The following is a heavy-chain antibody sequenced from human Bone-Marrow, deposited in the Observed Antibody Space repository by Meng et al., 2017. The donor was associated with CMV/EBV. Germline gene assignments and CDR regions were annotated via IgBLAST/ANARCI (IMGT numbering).Heavy chain of an antibody. CDR1: GFNFSSYE. D-gene: IGHD2-2*01. V-gene: IGHV3-48*03. Sequence: GESLKISCAASGFNFSSYEMNWVRQASGKGLEWVSYISSSGSTIYYADSVKGRFTISRDNAKNSLYLQMNSLRAEDTAVYYCAIHCSSTSCNYYYYGMDVWGQGTTVTVSS. CDR2: ISSSGSTI. J-gene: IGHJ6*02. CDR3: AIHCSSTSCNYYYYGMDV.